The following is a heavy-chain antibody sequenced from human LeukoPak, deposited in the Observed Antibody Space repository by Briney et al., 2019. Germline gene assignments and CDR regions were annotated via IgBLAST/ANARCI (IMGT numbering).Heavy chain of an antibody. CDR2: INHSGST. D-gene: IGHD3-22*01. CDR3: ARVRRGYYYDSSGFDY. CDR1: SGSISSYY. Sequence: SETLSLTCTVSSGSISSYYWSWIRQPPGKGLEWIGEINHSGSTNYNPSLKSRVTISVDTSKNQFSLKLSSVTAADTAVYYCARVRRGYYYDSSGFDYWGQGTLVTVSS. J-gene: IGHJ4*02. V-gene: IGHV4-34*01.